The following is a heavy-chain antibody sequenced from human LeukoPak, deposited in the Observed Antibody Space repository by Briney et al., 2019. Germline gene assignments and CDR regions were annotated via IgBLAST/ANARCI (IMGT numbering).Heavy chain of an antibody. D-gene: IGHD2-2*02. CDR1: GGTFSSYA. CDR2: IIPIFGTA. Sequence: SVKVSCKASGGTFSSYAISWVRQAPGQGLEWMGGIIPIFGTANYAQKFQGRVTITADESTSTAYMELSSLRSEDTAVYYCARGGRCSSTSCYTSAEYFQHWGQGTLVTVSS. CDR3: ARGGRCSSTSCYTSAEYFQH. J-gene: IGHJ1*01. V-gene: IGHV1-69*13.